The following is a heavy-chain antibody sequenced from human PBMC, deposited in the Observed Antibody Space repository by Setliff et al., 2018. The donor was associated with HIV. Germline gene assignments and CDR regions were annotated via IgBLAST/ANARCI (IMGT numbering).Heavy chain of an antibody. J-gene: IGHJ5*02. CDR2: MNPNTGDT. D-gene: IGHD3-22*01. Sequence: ASVKVSCKASGYSFTGFYIHWVRQAPGQGLEWMGWMNPNTGDTNFAQKFQDRLTMARDTSIRTAYMELSGLTSDDTAVYFCARDKYYDSSANYFDRWGQGTLVTV. V-gene: IGHV1-2*02. CDR3: ARDKYYDSSANYFDR. CDR1: GYSFTGFY.